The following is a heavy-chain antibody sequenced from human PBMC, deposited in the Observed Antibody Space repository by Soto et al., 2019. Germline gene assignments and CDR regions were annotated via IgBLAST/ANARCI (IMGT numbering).Heavy chain of an antibody. Sequence: QVQLQESGPGLVKSSQTLSLTCTVSGGSISSGGSYWSLIRQRPGKGLEWIGYIFYSDSFYYTPSLKGRVVILTDTSKNQFTLKLSSMTDADTAVYYCARAPETPPIFGVVRPYFFDFWGQGTLVTVSS. CDR3: ARAPETPPIFGVVRPYFFDF. J-gene: IGHJ4*02. D-gene: IGHD3-3*01. V-gene: IGHV4-31*03. CDR1: GGSISSGGSY. CDR2: IFYSDSF.